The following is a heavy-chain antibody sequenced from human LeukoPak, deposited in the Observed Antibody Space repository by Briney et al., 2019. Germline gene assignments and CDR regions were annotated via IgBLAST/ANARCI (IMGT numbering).Heavy chain of an antibody. CDR1: GFTLTTYA. Sequence: PGGSLRLSCAASGFTLTTYAMYWVRQAPGKGLVWVSRLTADGSSTIYADSVMGRFTVSRDIAKNTLYLEMNSLRAEDTAVYYCVKDRGGSPFYGMDVWGQGTTVTVSS. CDR3: VKDRGGSPFYGMDV. J-gene: IGHJ6*02. V-gene: IGHV3-74*01. CDR2: LTADGSST. D-gene: IGHD1-26*01.